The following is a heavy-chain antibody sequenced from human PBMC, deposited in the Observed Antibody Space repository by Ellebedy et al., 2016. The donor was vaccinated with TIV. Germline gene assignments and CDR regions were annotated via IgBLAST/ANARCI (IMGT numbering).Heavy chain of an antibody. V-gene: IGHV3-33*08. Sequence: PGGSLRLSCAGSGFTFSSYAMHWVRQAPGKGLEWVAVIWYDGSNKYYTDSVKGRFTISRDDSKSIAYLQMNSLKTEDTAVYYCSRVHTPSNRIITFGGFMGPLDYWGQGSLVTVSS. CDR3: SRVHTPSNRIITFGGFMGPLDY. J-gene: IGHJ4*02. CDR2: IWYDGSNK. CDR1: GFTFSSYA. D-gene: IGHD3-16*01.